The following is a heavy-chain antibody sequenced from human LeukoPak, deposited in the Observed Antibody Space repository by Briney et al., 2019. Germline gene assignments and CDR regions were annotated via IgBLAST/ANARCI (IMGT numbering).Heavy chain of an antibody. Sequence: SVKVSCKASGYTFTGYYMHWVRQAPGQGLEWMGRIIPIFGTANYAQKFQGRVTITTDESTSTAYMELSSLRSEDTAVYYCAREGGKSYGSSFDYWGQGTLVTVSS. CDR1: GYTFTGYY. D-gene: IGHD5-18*01. CDR3: AREGGKSYGSSFDY. J-gene: IGHJ4*02. CDR2: IIPIFGTA. V-gene: IGHV1-69*05.